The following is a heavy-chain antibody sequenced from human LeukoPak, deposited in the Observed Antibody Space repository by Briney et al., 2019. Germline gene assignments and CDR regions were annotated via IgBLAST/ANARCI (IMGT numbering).Heavy chain of an antibody. D-gene: IGHD3-10*01. J-gene: IGHJ4*02. CDR2: ISGSGGST. V-gene: IGHV3-23*01. CDR3: ARRTYSDY. CDR1: GFTLSRYA. Sequence: PGGSLRLSCAASGFTLSRYAMSWVRQAPGKGLGWGSDISGSGGSTYYADSVKGRFTISRDNSKNTLYLQKNSLKAEDTVVYYCARRTYSDYWGQGTLVTVSS.